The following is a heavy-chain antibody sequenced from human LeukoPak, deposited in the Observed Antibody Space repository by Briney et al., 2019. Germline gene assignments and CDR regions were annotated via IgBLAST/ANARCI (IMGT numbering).Heavy chain of an antibody. CDR3: ARRSRALGFDLDY. CDR2: INPNSGGT. J-gene: IGHJ4*02. CDR1: GYTFTGYY. V-gene: IGHV1-2*02. D-gene: IGHD3-10*01. Sequence: ASVKVSCKASGYTFTGYYMHWVRQAPGQGLEWMGWINPNSGGTNYAQKFQDRVTMTRDTSISTAYMELSRLRSDDTAVYYCARRSRALGFDLDYWGQGTLVTVSS.